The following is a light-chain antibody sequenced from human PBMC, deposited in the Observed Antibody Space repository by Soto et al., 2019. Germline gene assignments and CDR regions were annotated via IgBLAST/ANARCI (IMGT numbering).Light chain of an antibody. CDR3: SSYISSSTLV. CDR1: SSDVGAYNY. Sequence: QSVLTQPASVSGPPGQSITISCTGTSSDVGAYNYVSWYQQHPGKAPKLVIYEVSNRPSGVSNRFSGSKSGNTASLTISGLQAEDEADYYCSSYISSSTLVFGTGTKVTVL. J-gene: IGLJ1*01. V-gene: IGLV2-14*01. CDR2: EVS.